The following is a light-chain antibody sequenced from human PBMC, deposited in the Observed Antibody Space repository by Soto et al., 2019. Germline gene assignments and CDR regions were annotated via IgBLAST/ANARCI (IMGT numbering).Light chain of an antibody. J-gene: IGLJ3*02. V-gene: IGLV2-8*01. CDR1: SSDVGGYNY. CDR3: SSYGGNDWV. CDR2: EVH. Sequence: QSVLTQPPSASGSLGQSVTFSCTGTSSDVGGYNYVSWYQQHPGKAPKLIIYEVHKRPSGVPDRFSGSKSGNTASLTVSGLQPEDEADYHCSSYGGNDWVFGGGTQLTVL.